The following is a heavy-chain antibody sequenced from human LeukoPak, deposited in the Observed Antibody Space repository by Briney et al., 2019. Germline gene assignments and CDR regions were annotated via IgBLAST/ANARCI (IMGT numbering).Heavy chain of an antibody. CDR1: GFTFSSYE. J-gene: IGHJ4*02. CDR3: AREWLPTPWVFDY. D-gene: IGHD5-24*01. CDR2: ISSSGSTI. Sequence: PGGSLRLSCAASGFTFSSYEMNWVRQAPGKGLEWVSYISSSGSTIYYADSVKGRFTISRDNAKNSLYLQMNSLRAEDTAVYYCAREWLPTPWVFDYWGQGTLVTVSS. V-gene: IGHV3-48*03.